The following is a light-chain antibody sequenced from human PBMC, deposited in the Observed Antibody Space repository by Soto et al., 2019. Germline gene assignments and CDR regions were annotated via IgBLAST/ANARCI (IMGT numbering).Light chain of an antibody. Sequence: LTASXGNRXNMSXRASQSISNGLAWYQQKRGTAPKLMIYHASNLHSGVPGRFSGSGSGTDFTLTISGLRSEDFATYYCQQYKNLPGTFGVSTKVDIK. V-gene: IGKV1-5*01. J-gene: IGKJ4*02. CDR1: QSISNG. CDR3: QQYKNLPGT. CDR2: HAS.